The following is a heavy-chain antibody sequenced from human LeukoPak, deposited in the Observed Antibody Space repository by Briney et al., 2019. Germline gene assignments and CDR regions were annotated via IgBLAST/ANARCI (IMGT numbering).Heavy chain of an antibody. CDR3: AKDQGFVVVPAAMDY. D-gene: IGHD2-2*01. CDR1: VFTFSSYA. V-gene: IGHV3-23*01. J-gene: IGHJ4*02. Sequence: PGGSLRLSCAASVFTFSSYAMSWVRQAPGKGLELVSAISGRGGSTYYADSVKGRFTISRDNSKNTLYLQMNSLRAEDTAVYYCAKDQGFVVVPAAMDYWGQGTLVTVSS. CDR2: ISGRGGST.